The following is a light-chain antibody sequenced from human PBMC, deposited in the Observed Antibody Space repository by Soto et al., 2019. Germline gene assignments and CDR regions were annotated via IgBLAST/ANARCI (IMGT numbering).Light chain of an antibody. Sequence: DIQMTQSPSTMSASVGDRVTITCRASQSIDSWLAWYQQKPGKAPKFLMYKASNLESGVPLRFSGSGSETEFTLTISSLQSDDFAVYYCQQCANGPPYTFGQGTKLEIK. CDR3: QQCANGPPYT. CDR2: KAS. CDR1: QSIDSW. V-gene: IGKV1-5*03. J-gene: IGKJ2*01.